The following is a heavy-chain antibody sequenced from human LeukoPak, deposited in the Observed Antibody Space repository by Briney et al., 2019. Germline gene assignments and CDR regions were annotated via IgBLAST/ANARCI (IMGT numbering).Heavy chain of an antibody. CDR3: ARQEQQLIYNWFDP. Sequence: PSETLSLTCTVSGGSISSYYWSWIRQPPGKGLEWIGYIYYSGSTNYNPSLKSRVTISVDTSKDQFSLRLTSVTAADTAVYYCARQEQQLIYNWFDPWGQGTLVTVSS. J-gene: IGHJ5*02. V-gene: IGHV4-59*01. CDR1: GGSISSYY. D-gene: IGHD6-13*01. CDR2: IYYSGST.